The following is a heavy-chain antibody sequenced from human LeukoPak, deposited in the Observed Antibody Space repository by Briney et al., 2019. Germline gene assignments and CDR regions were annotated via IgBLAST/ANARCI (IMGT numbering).Heavy chain of an antibody. CDR2: IYYSGST. J-gene: IGHJ4*02. CDR1: GGSISSYY. V-gene: IGHV4-59*01. CDR3: ARAKLAARHYYGSGSYYTTPFYFDY. D-gene: IGHD3-10*01. Sequence: PSETLSLTCTVSGGSISSYYWSWIRQPPGKGLEWIGYIYYSGSTNYNPSLKSRVAISVDTSKNQFSLKLSSVPAADTAVYYCARAKLAARHYYGSGSYYTTPFYFDYWGQGTLVTVSS.